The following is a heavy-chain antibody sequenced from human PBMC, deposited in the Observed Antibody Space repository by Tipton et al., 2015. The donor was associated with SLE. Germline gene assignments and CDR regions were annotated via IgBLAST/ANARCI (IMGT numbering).Heavy chain of an antibody. CDR3: ARDDYGDFGGFDY. J-gene: IGHJ4*02. D-gene: IGHD4-17*01. Sequence: LRLSCTVSGGSVSYYYWNWIRQPAGKGLEWIGRIYTSGITNYNPSLKSRVTISVDTSKNQFSLKLSSVTAADTAVYYCARDDYGDFGGFDYWGQGTLVTVSS. CDR1: GGSVSYYY. V-gene: IGHV4-4*07. CDR2: IYTSGIT.